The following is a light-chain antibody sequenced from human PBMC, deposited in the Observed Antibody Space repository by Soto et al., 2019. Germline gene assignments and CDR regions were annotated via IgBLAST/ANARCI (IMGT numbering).Light chain of an antibody. Sequence: QSALTQPRSVSGSPGQSVTISCTGTSSDVGGYNYVSWYQQHSGKAPKLIIYEVSKRPSGVSNRFSGSKSGNTASLTISGLQAEDEADYYCSSYTATNPYVFGTGTKLTVL. V-gene: IGLV2-11*01. CDR2: EVS. CDR3: SSYTATNPYV. CDR1: SSDVGGYNY. J-gene: IGLJ1*01.